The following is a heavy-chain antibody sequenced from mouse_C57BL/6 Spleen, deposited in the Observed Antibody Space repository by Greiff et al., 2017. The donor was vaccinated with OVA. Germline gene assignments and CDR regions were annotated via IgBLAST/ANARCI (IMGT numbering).Heavy chain of an antibody. CDR2: FHPRSGST. V-gene: IGHV1-64*01. D-gene: IGHD2-3*01. J-gene: IGHJ2*01. CDR1: GYTFTRYC. CDR3: ARDDYDDWFAY. Sequence: QVQLQQPGAELVKPGASVKLSCKASGYTFTRYCMHWVKQRSGQGLEWIGLFHPRSGSTNYNEKFKNKATLTVDKSSSTVYMQLSRLTSEDSAVYFCARDDYDDWFAYWGQGTTLTVSS.